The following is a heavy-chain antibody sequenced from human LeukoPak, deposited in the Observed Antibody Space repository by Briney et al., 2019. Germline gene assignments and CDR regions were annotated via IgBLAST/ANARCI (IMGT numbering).Heavy chain of an antibody. Sequence: QPGGSLRLSCGASGFTFSTYAMSWVRQPPGKGLEWVSTISPNGGSTYYAHSVKGRFTVSRDNSKNTLYLRMISLRAEDTAVYYCAKAPRWVASPPDAFDFWGQGTLVTVSS. J-gene: IGHJ3*01. CDR3: AKAPRWVASPPDAFDF. CDR2: ISPNGGST. V-gene: IGHV3-23*01. D-gene: IGHD5-12*01. CDR1: GFTFSTYA.